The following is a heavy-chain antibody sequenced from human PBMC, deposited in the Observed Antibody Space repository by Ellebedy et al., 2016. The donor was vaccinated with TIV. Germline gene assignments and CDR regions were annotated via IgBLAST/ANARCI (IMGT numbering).Heavy chain of an antibody. D-gene: IGHD4-17*01. CDR2: ISGSGGST. Sequence: GGSLRLXCAASGFTFSSYAMSWVRQAPGKGLEWVSAISGSGGSTYYADSVKGRFTISSDNSKNTLYLQMNSLRAEDTAVYYCAKAAGRRYGDYVSWYFDLWGRGTLVTVSS. J-gene: IGHJ2*01. CDR1: GFTFSSYA. CDR3: AKAAGRRYGDYVSWYFDL. V-gene: IGHV3-23*01.